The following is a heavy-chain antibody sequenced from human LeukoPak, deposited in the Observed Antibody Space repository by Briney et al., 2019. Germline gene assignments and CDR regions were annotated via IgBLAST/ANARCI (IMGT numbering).Heavy chain of an antibody. Sequence: SETLSLTCSVSGVSISTYYWIWIRQPPAKGLEWMGFFSYSGSTKYNPSLKSRDTMSVDTSKNQFSLELNSVTAADTAVYYCARMYSGTSYYFDYWGQGTLVTASS. CDR2: FSYSGST. V-gene: IGHV4-59*01. J-gene: IGHJ4*02. D-gene: IGHD1-26*01. CDR1: GVSISTYY. CDR3: ARMYSGTSYYFDY.